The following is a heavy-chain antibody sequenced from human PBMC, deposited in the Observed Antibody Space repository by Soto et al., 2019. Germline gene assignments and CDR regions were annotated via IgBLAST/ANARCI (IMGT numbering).Heavy chain of an antibody. D-gene: IGHD2-2*01. V-gene: IGHV3-21*01. CDR3: ARASIVLVPAATYGMDV. Sequence: GGSLRLSCAASGFTFSSYSMNWVRQAPGKGLEWVSSISSSSSYIYYADSVKGRFTISRDNAKNSLYLQMNSLRAEDTAVYYCARASIVLVPAATYGMDVWGQGTTVTVSS. CDR2: ISSSSSYI. J-gene: IGHJ6*02. CDR1: GFTFSSYS.